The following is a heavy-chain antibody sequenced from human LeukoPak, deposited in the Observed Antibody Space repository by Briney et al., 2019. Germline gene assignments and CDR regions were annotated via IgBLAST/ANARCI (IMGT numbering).Heavy chain of an antibody. CDR3: ARRNSITMVRGVITFDWFDP. D-gene: IGHD3-10*01. V-gene: IGHV4-59*08. Sequence: SETLSLTCTVSGGSISSYYWSWIRQPPGKGLEWIGYIYYSGSTNYNPSLKSRVTISVDTSKNQFSLKLSSVTAADTAVYYCARRNSITMVRGVITFDWFDPWGQGTLVTDSS. J-gene: IGHJ5*02. CDR2: IYYSGST. CDR1: GGSISSYY.